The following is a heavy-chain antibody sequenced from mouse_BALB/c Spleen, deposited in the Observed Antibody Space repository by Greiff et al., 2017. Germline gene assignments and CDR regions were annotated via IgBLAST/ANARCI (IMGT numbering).Heavy chain of an antibody. V-gene: IGHV3-6*02. CDR1: GYSITSGYY. Sequence: EVQRVESGPGLVKPSQSLSLTCSVTGYSITSGYYWNWIRQFPGNKLEWMGYISYDGSNNYNPSLKNRISITRDTSKNQFFLKLNSVTTEDTATYYCARRDYGYENYYAMDYWGQGTSVTVSS. CDR3: ARRDYGYENYYAMDY. CDR2: ISYDGSN. J-gene: IGHJ4*01. D-gene: IGHD1-2*01.